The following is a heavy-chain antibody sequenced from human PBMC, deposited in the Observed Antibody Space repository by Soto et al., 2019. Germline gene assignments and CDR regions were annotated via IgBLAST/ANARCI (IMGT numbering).Heavy chain of an antibody. J-gene: IGHJ5*02. V-gene: IGHV1-8*01. Sequence: QVQLVQSGAEVREPGASVKVSCKASGYIFTNNDVSWVRQATGQGLEWMGWMNPGSCDTGYAQKFQGRVTMTRDISIATAYMQLSSLRSDDTAIYYCARMETFGSLNWFDTWGQGTLVTVSS. CDR1: GYIFTNND. D-gene: IGHD3-16*01. CDR2: MNPGSCDT. CDR3: ARMETFGSLNWFDT.